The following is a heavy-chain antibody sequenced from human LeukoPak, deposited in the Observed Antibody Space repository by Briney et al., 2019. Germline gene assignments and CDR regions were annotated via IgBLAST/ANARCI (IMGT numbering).Heavy chain of an antibody. CDR2: TYYRSRWYN. CDR3: ARGGGGFDY. CDR1: GDSVSSNNTG. J-gene: IGHJ4*02. D-gene: IGHD2-15*01. Sequence: SQTLSLTCAISGDSVSSNNTGWNWLRQSPSRGLEWLGRTYYRSRWYNDYAVSVYSRITINPDTSKNQFSLQLNSVTPEDTAVYYCARGGGGFDYWGQGTLVTVSS. V-gene: IGHV6-1*01.